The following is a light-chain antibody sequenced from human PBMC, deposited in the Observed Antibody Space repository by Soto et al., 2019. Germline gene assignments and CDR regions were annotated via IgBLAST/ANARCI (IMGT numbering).Light chain of an antibody. CDR2: GAS. V-gene: IGKV3D-7*01. CDR3: QHDDNLLT. J-gene: IGKJ4*01. CDR1: QTVSSSS. Sequence: TVTLSCRASQTVSSSSLTWCQQKPGQAPGLLIYGASTRATAIPARFSGSGSGTDFTLTVSSLQPEDFAVYYCQHDDNLLTFGGGTKVDIK.